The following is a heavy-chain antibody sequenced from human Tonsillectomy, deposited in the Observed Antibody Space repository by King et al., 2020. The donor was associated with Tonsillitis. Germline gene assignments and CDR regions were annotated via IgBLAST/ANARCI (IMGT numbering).Heavy chain of an antibody. CDR3: MKLVYFESSGYPY. Sequence: EVQLVESGGGSVQPGGSLRLSCSASGFTFSSYAMHWVRQAPGKGLEYVSAISTSGGSTYYADSVKGRFTISRDNSKNTLYLQMSSLRPEDTAVYYCMKLVYFESSGYPYWGQGTLVTVSS. D-gene: IGHD3-22*01. CDR2: ISTSGGST. CDR1: GFTFSSYA. V-gene: IGHV3-64D*06. J-gene: IGHJ4*02.